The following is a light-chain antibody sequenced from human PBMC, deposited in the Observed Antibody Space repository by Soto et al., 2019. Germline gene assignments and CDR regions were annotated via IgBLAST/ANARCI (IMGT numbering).Light chain of an antibody. CDR2: EGS. CDR3: CSYAGSSTF. J-gene: IGLJ1*01. V-gene: IGLV2-23*03. CDR1: SSDVGSYNL. Sequence: QSVLTQPASVSGSPGQSITISCTGTSSDVGSYNLVSWYQQHPGKAPKLMIYEGSKRPSGVSNRFSGSKSGNTASLTISGLQAEDEADYYCCSYAGSSTFFGTGTKLTV.